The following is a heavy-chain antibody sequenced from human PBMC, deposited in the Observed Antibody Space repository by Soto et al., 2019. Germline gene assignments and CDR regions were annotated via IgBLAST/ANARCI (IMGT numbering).Heavy chain of an antibody. J-gene: IGHJ4*02. Sequence: GGSLRLSCAASGFTFSSYSMNWVRQAPGKGLEWVSYISSSSSTIYYADSVKGRFTISRDNAKNSLYLQMNSLRDEDTAVYYCARDLYCSSTSCYLATFDYWGQGTLVTVSS. V-gene: IGHV3-48*02. CDR2: ISSSSSTI. CDR3: ARDLYCSSTSCYLATFDY. D-gene: IGHD2-2*01. CDR1: GFTFSSYS.